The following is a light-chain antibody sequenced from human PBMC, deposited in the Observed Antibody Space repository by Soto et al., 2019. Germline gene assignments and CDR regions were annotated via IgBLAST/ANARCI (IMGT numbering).Light chain of an antibody. CDR3: QQYNSYS. V-gene: IGKV1-5*01. Sequence: DIQMTQSPSTLPASVGDRVTITCRASQSISNWLAWYQRKPGTAPELLIYHASTWESGVPSRFSGSGSGTEFTLTISSLQPDDFATYYCQQYNSYSFGQGTKVDI. J-gene: IGKJ1*01. CDR2: HAS. CDR1: QSISNW.